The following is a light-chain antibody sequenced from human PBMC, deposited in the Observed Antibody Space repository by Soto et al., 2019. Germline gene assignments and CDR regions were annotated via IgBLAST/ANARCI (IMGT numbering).Light chain of an antibody. CDR2: AAS. CDR3: PQDYNYPPLT. CDR1: QGIRND. J-gene: IGKJ4*01. Sequence: AIQMTQSPSSLSASVGARVTITCRASQGIRNDLGWYQQKPGKGPKLLIYAASSLHSGVPSRLSGSGSGTDVTLTIGSLQPEAFATYSCPQDYNYPPLTFGGGTKVEIK. V-gene: IGKV1-6*02.